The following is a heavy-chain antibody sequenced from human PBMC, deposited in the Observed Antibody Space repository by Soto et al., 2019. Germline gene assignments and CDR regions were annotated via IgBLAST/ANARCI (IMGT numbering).Heavy chain of an antibody. CDR1: GGTFSSYA. CDR2: IIPIFGTA. Sequence: GASVKVSCKASGGTFSSYAIRWVRQAPGQGLEWMGGIIPIFGTANYAQKFQGRVTITADESTSTAYMELSSLRSEDTAVYYCARAARSGMYYFDYWGQGTLVTVSS. J-gene: IGHJ4*02. V-gene: IGHV1-69*13. D-gene: IGHD3-10*01. CDR3: ARAARSGMYYFDY.